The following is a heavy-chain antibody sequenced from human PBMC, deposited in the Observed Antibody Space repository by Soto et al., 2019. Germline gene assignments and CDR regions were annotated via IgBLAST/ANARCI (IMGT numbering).Heavy chain of an antibody. D-gene: IGHD3-3*01. V-gene: IGHV4-31*03. CDR3: ARILDFWSGHGVFDI. Sequence: QVQLQESGPGLVKPSQTLSLTCTVSGGSVTSVGYYWAWIRQHPGKGLEFIGHLYYSGTTYYNPSLRSRVTISEDTSKNHFSLQLTSVTAADTAVYYCARILDFWSGHGVFDIWGQGTIVTVSS. CDR1: GGSVTSVGYY. J-gene: IGHJ3*02. CDR2: LYYSGTT.